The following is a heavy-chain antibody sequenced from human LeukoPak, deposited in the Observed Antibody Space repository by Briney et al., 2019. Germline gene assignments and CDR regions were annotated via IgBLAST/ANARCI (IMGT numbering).Heavy chain of an antibody. V-gene: IGHV4-39*01. CDR3: ARHAGSYYTYNFDY. Sequence: SETLSLTCTVSGGSMRSSSYYWGWIRQPPGKGLEWIGSIYYSGSTNYKPSLRSRVTISVDTSKNQFSLKLSSVTAADTAVYYCARHAGSYYTYNFDYWGQGTLVTVSS. J-gene: IGHJ4*02. CDR1: GGSMRSSSYY. CDR2: IYYSGST. D-gene: IGHD3-22*01.